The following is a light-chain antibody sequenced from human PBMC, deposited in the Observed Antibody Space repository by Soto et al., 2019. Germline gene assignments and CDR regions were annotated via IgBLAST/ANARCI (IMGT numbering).Light chain of an antibody. Sequence: VITQSPDTLSVSPGETVTLSCRASQSVRSKLAWYHQQPAQATRLFIXGSSTRATGIPARFSGSGSGREFTLTISSLQSEYFSMYYCQQYNNWPPRTFGQGTRLEIK. J-gene: IGKJ5*01. V-gene: IGKV3-15*01. CDR3: QQYNNWPPRT. CDR1: QSVRSK. CDR2: GSS.